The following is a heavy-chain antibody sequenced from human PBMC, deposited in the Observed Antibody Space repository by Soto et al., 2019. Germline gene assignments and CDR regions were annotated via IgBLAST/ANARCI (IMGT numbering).Heavy chain of an antibody. CDR2: ISKGGSNL. Sequence: QGQLEESGGGVVQPGRSLRLSCAASGFTLSSYAIHWVRQAPGKGLEWVTVISKGGSNLYFADSVKDRFTISRDNSKNTVYWQKNGMRSEDTAVYYGEREVEYTSAFGISSSFDYWCQGTLVTVSS. CDR1: GFTLSSYA. J-gene: IGHJ4*02. CDR3: EREVEYTSAFGISSSFDY. D-gene: IGHD6-19*01. V-gene: IGHV3-30-3*01.